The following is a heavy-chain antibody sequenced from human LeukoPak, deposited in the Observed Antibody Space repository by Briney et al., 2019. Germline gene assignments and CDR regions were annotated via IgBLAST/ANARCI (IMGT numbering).Heavy chain of an antibody. J-gene: IGHJ4*02. D-gene: IGHD2-21*01. Sequence: GASVKVSCKASGYIFTKYVVHWVRQAPGQRPEWMGWIKAGNGDTKYSQNFQDRLTITRDTSASTVYMELRSLTSEDTALYYCARDDCGDTCYPGGYWGQGTLVTVSS. CDR1: GYIFTKYV. CDR3: ARDDCGDTCYPGGY. V-gene: IGHV1-3*01. CDR2: IKAGNGDT.